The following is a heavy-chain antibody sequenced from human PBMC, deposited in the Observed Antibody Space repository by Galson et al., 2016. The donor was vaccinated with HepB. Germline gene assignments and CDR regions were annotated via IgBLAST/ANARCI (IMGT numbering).Heavy chain of an antibody. D-gene: IGHD4-11*01. CDR3: ARDRAEQYFDY. V-gene: IGHV3-33*01. Sequence: SLRLSCAVSGVTFSNHGFHWVRQAPGKGPEWVAFIWYDGGRRYYADSVNGRFTISRDDSKNTLYLEMTSLRADDTAVYYCARDRAEQYFDYWGQGTTVTVSS. J-gene: IGHJ4*03. CDR1: GVTFSNHG. CDR2: IWYDGGRR.